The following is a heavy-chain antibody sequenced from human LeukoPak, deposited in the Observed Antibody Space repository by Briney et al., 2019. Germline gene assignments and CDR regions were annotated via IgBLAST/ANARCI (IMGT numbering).Heavy chain of an antibody. D-gene: IGHD2-2*02. Sequence: PGGSLRLSCAASGFTFSDYYMSWIRQAPGKGLEWVSYISSGSTIYYADSVKGRFTISRDNAKNSLYLQMNSLRAEDTAVYYCARADPAGYCSSTSCYSFDYWGQGTLVTVSS. V-gene: IGHV3-11*01. CDR2: ISSGSTI. J-gene: IGHJ4*02. CDR1: GFTFSDYY. CDR3: ARADPAGYCSSTSCYSFDY.